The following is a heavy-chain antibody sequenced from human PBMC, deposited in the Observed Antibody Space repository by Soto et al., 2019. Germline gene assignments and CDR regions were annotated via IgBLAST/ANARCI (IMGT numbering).Heavy chain of an antibody. CDR2: ISGGGNPT. V-gene: IGHV3-23*01. Sequence: PGGSLRLSCAASGFTFSRFGMSWVRQAPGKGLEWISGISGGGNPTYYSESVKGRFTISRDSAKNTLSLQMNSLRTEDTAVYYCAKDITFDSSAYDSWGQGTLVTVSS. CDR3: AKDITFDSSAYDS. CDR1: GFTFSRFG. D-gene: IGHD3-22*01. J-gene: IGHJ4*02.